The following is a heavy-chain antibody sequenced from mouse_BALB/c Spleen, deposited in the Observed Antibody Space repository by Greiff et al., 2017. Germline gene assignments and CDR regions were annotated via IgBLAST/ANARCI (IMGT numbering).Heavy chain of an antibody. V-gene: IGHV4-1*02. CDR2: INPDSSTI. Sequence: EVKLVESGGGLVQPGGSLKLSCAASGFDFSRYWMSWVRQAPGKGLEWIGEINPDSSTINYTPSLKDKFIISRDNAKNTLYLQMSKVRSEDTALYYCARPNYRYDKGYYYAMDYWGQGTSVTVSS. J-gene: IGHJ4*01. D-gene: IGHD2-14*01. CDR3: ARPNYRYDKGYYYAMDY. CDR1: GFDFSRYW.